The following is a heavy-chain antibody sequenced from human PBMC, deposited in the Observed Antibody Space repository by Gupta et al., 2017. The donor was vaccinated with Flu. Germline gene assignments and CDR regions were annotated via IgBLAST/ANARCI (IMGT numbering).Heavy chain of an antibody. CDR1: GGSTSSSNW. Sequence: QVQLQESGPGLVKPSGTLSLTCAVSGGSTSSSNWWSWVRQPPGTGLEWIGEIYHSGSTNYNPSLKGRVTISVDKSKNQFSLKLSSVTAADTAVYYCASSIWFGELQLHSYGMDVWGQGTTVTVSS. J-gene: IGHJ6*02. D-gene: IGHD3-10*01. CDR3: ASSIWFGELQLHSYGMDV. V-gene: IGHV4-4*02. CDR2: IYHSGST.